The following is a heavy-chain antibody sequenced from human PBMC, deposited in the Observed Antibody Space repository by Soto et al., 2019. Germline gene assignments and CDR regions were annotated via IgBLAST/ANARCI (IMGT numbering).Heavy chain of an antibody. D-gene: IGHD5-12*01. J-gene: IGHJ4*02. CDR2: VKDGGST. CDR1: GGSLTGYY. V-gene: IGHV4-34*01. CDR3: ARGQEGIVATH. Sequence: SETLSLTCTVNGGSLTGYYWSWIRQPPGKGLEWIGEVKDGGSTNYSPSLGGRVSISADTSKNHFSLRLNSVTAADTAVYFCARGQEGIVATHWDQGALVTVSS.